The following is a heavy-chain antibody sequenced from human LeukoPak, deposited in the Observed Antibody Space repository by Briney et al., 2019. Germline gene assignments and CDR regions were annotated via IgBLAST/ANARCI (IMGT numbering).Heavy chain of an antibody. V-gene: IGHV3-15*01. Sequence: GGSLRLSCAASGFTFSSYAMSWVRQAPGKGLEWVGRIKSKTDGGTTDYAAPVKGRFTISRDDSKNTLYLQMNSLKTEDTAVYYCTTDGDYGDYVSFDYWGQGTLVTVSS. CDR1: GFTFSSYA. J-gene: IGHJ4*02. CDR2: IKSKTDGGTT. D-gene: IGHD4-17*01. CDR3: TTDGDYGDYVSFDY.